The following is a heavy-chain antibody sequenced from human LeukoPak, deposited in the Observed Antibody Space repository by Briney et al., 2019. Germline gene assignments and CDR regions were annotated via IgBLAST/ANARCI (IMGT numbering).Heavy chain of an antibody. J-gene: IGHJ4*02. CDR2: IIQDGSEK. CDR3: ARDRDYYDSSGYLDY. D-gene: IGHD3-22*01. Sequence: GGSLRLSCAASGFTFSSYWMSWVRQAPGKGLEWVANIIQDGSEKYYVDSVKGRFTISRDNAKNSLYLQMNSLRAEDTAVYYCARDRDYYDSSGYLDYWGQGTLVTVSS. CDR1: GFTFSSYW. V-gene: IGHV3-7*01.